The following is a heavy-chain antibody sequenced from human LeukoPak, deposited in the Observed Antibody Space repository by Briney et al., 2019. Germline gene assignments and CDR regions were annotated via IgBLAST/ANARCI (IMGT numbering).Heavy chain of an antibody. CDR2: IKQDGSEK. J-gene: IGHJ4*02. CDR3: ARDMVRGVFTTRTIDY. Sequence: GGSLRLSCAASGFTFSNYEMNWVRQAPGKGLEWVANIKQDGSEKYYVDSVEGRFTISRDNARNSLYLQMNSLRAEDTAVYYCARDMVRGVFTTRTIDYWGQGTLVTVSS. D-gene: IGHD3-10*01. V-gene: IGHV3-7*01. CDR1: GFTFSNYE.